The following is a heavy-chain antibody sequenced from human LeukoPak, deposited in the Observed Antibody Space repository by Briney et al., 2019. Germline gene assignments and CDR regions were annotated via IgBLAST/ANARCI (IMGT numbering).Heavy chain of an antibody. CDR2: FDPEDGET. Sequence: ASVKVSCKVSGYTLTELSMHWVRQAPGKGLEWMGGFDPEDGETIYAQKFQGRVTMTEDTSTDTAYMELSSLRSEDTAVYYCARAGGYVSRYRDAFDIWGQGTMVTVSS. J-gene: IGHJ3*02. D-gene: IGHD5-12*01. V-gene: IGHV1-24*01. CDR3: ARAGGYVSRYRDAFDI. CDR1: GYTLTELS.